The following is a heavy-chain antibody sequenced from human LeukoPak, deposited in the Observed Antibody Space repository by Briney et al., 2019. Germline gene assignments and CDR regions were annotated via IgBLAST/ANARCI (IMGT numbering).Heavy chain of an antibody. CDR3: ARMEGSPSYYDFWSGYYKADYYYMDV. CDR2: IYHSGST. J-gene: IGHJ6*03. D-gene: IGHD3-3*01. CDR1: GASISSGGYY. V-gene: IGHV4-30-2*01. Sequence: NPSETLSLTCTVSGASISSGGYYWSWIRQPPGKGLEWIGYIYHSGSTYYNPSLKSRVTISVDRSKNQFSLKLSSVTAADTAVYYCARMEGSPSYYDFWSGYYKADYYYMDVWGKGTTVTVSS.